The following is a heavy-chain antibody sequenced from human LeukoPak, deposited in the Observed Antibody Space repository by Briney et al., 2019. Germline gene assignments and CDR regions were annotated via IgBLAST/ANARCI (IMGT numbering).Heavy chain of an antibody. CDR3: AKDSGIVVVTFYFDY. CDR1: GFTFSSYG. V-gene: IGHV3-33*06. J-gene: IGHJ4*02. CDR2: IWYDGSNK. Sequence: GRSLRLSCAASGFTFSSYGMHWVRQAPGKGLEWVAVIWYDGSNKCYADSVRGRFTISRDNSKNTLYLQMNSLRAEDTAVYYCAKDSGIVVVTFYFDYWGQGTLVTVSS. D-gene: IGHD2-21*02.